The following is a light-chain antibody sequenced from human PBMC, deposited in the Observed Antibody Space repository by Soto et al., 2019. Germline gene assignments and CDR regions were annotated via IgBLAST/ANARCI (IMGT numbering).Light chain of an antibody. V-gene: IGLV1-40*01. Sequence: QSVLTQPPSVSGAPGQRVTISCSGSSSNIGVGYTVHWYQQLPGTAPKLLIYGNSNRPSGVPDRFSGSKSGTSASLAITGLQTEDEADYYCQSYDSSLGGLVFGTGTKVTVL. CDR2: GNS. CDR3: QSYDSSLGGLV. J-gene: IGLJ1*01. CDR1: SSNIGVGYT.